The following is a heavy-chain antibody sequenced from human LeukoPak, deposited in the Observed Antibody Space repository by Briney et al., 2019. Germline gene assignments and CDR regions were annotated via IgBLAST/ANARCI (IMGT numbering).Heavy chain of an antibody. CDR1: GFTFSGYA. Sequence: GGSLRLSCAASGFTFSGYAMSWVRQAPGKGLEWVSAISGSGGSTYYADSVKGRFTISRDNSKNTLYLQMNSLRAEDTAVYYCAKDFSGSYRPSYFDYWGQGTLVTVSS. D-gene: IGHD1-26*01. J-gene: IGHJ4*02. CDR3: AKDFSGSYRPSYFDY. V-gene: IGHV3-23*01. CDR2: ISGSGGST.